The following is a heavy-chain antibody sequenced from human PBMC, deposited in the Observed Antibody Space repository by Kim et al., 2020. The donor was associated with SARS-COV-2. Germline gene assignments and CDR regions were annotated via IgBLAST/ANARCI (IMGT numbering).Heavy chain of an antibody. Sequence: SSIYIYYADSVKGRFTISRDNAKNSLYLQMNSLRAEDTAVYYCASTAGSYWGQGTLVTVSS. CDR2: SSIYI. V-gene: IGHV3-21*01. J-gene: IGHJ4*02. CDR3: ASTAGSY.